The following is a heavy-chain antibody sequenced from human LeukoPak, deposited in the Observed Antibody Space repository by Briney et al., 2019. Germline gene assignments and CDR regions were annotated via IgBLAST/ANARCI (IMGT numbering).Heavy chain of an antibody. CDR3: GKTDIYFNPIDY. J-gene: IGHJ4*02. CDR2: IHRDGRT. V-gene: IGHV4-4*02. CDR1: GVSISSSEW. D-gene: IGHD3-9*01. Sequence: SETLSLTCAVSGVSISSSEWWIWVRQPPGQGLEWIGEIHRDGRTRYNPSLQARVTMSIDYSKNQISLEVTSVTAADTAIYYCGKTDIYFNPIDYWGPGSPVTVSS.